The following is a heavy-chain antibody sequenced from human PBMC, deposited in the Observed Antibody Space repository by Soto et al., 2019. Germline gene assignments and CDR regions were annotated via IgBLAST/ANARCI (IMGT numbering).Heavy chain of an antibody. CDR2: IYYTGST. Sequence: SETLSLTCSVSGGFISSYYWSWIRQPPGKGLEWIGNIYYTGSTNYNPSLKSRVTISVDTSRHQFSLKLSSVTAADTALYYCARGGYCTSNSCFYYYMDVWGKGTTVTVSS. V-gene: IGHV4-59*01. CDR1: GGFISSYY. D-gene: IGHD2-2*01. J-gene: IGHJ6*03. CDR3: ARGGYCTSNSCFYYYMDV.